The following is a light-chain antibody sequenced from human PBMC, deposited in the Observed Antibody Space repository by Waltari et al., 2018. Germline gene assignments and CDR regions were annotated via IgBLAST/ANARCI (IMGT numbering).Light chain of an antibody. CDR2: EAS. V-gene: IGKV1-5*03. CDR1: QSIGYW. Sequence: DIQMTQSHSTLSASVGDRVTITCRASQSIGYWLAWYQQKAGKAPKLLISEASNLESGVPPRFSGSGAGTDFTLTISSLQPDDFATYYCQHYNRFSQTFGQGTKVAI. CDR3: QHYNRFSQT. J-gene: IGKJ1*01.